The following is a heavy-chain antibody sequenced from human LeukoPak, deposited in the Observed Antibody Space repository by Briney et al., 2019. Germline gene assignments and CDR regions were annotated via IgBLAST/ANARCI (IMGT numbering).Heavy chain of an antibody. CDR3: ARGIKMVRGVTYYFDY. CDR1: GFTFSSYS. CDR2: ISSSGSTI. J-gene: IGHJ4*02. V-gene: IGHV3-48*04. D-gene: IGHD3-10*01. Sequence: GGSLRLSCAASGFTFSSYSMNWVRQAPGKGLEWVSYISSSGSTIYYADSVKGRFTISRDNAKNSLYLQMNSLRAEDTAVYYCARGIKMVRGVTYYFDYWGQGTLVTVSS.